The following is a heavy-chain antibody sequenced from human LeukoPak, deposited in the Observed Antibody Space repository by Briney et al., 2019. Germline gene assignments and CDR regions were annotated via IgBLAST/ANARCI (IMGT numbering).Heavy chain of an antibody. V-gene: IGHV4-34*01. CDR3: ARQTSRGYDILTGYPIHNWFDP. CDR1: GGSFSGYY. D-gene: IGHD3-9*01. J-gene: IGHJ5*02. Sequence: SETLSLTCAVYGGSFSGYYWSWIRQPPGKGLEWIGEINHSGSTNYNPSLKSRVTISVDTSKNQFSLKLSSVTAADTAVYYCARQTSRGYDILTGYPIHNWFDPWGQGTLVTVSS. CDR2: INHSGST.